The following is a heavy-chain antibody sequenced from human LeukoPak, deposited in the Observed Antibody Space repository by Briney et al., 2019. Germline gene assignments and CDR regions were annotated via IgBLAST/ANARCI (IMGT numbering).Heavy chain of an antibody. CDR1: GFTFSIYW. D-gene: IGHD3-22*01. Sequence: GGTLRLSCAASGFTFSIYWMSWVRKAPGKGLEGVANIKQDGSEKYYVDSVKGRFTISRDNSKNTLYLQMNSLRAEDTAVYYCAKDNYYDSSGYFEGDDYWGQGTLVTVSS. V-gene: IGHV3-7*01. CDR3: AKDNYYDSSGYFEGDDY. J-gene: IGHJ4*02. CDR2: IKQDGSEK.